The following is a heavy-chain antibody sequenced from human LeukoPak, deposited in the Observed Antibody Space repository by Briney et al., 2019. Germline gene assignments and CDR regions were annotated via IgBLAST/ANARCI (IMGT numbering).Heavy chain of an antibody. Sequence: AGGSLRLSCTASGFTFSSYSMTWVRQAPGKGLEWASAISGSGGSTYYADSVKGRFTISRDNSKSTLYLQMNSLRAEDTAVYYCARGTGYNTGRSVDYWGQGTLVTASS. CDR1: GFTFSSYS. J-gene: IGHJ4*02. CDR2: ISGSGGST. D-gene: IGHD6-25*01. CDR3: ARGTGYNTGRSVDY. V-gene: IGHV3-23*01.